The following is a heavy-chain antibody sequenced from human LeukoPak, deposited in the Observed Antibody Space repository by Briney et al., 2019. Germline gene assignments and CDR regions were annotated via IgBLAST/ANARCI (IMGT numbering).Heavy chain of an antibody. V-gene: IGHV6-1*01. CDR1: GDSVSSNSA. CDR2: TYYRSKWCN. D-gene: IGHD6-13*01. CDR3: ARGTQIAAAVAFDY. J-gene: IGHJ4*02. Sequence: SQTLSLTCAISGDSVSSNSARNWIRQSPSRGLEWLGRTYYRSKWCNDYAVSVKGRITVNPDTSKNHFSLKLSSVTAADTAVYYCARGTQIAAAVAFDYWGQGTLVTVSS.